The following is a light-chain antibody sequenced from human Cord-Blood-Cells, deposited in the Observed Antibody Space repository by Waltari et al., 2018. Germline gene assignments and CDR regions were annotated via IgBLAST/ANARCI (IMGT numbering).Light chain of an antibody. CDR2: DVS. V-gene: IGLV2-11*01. Sequence: QSALTQPRSVSGSPGQSVTISCTGTSSDVGGYNYFSWYQQHPGKAPKLMIYDVSKRPSGVPDCFSGSKSGNTASLTISGLQAEDEADYYCCSYAGSYPWVFGGGTKLTVL. J-gene: IGLJ3*02. CDR1: SSDVGGYNY. CDR3: CSYAGSYPWV.